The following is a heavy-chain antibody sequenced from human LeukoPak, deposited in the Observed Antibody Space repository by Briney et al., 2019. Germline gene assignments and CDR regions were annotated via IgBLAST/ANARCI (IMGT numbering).Heavy chain of an antibody. Sequence: ASVKVSCKASGYTFTGYYMHWVRQAPGQGLEWMGRINPNSGGTNYAQKFQGGVTMTRDTSISTAYMELSRLRSDDTAVYYCARDRRYYDSSGYYYFDYWGQGTLVTVSS. CDR1: GYTFTGYY. CDR2: INPNSGGT. D-gene: IGHD3-22*01. J-gene: IGHJ4*02. CDR3: ARDRRYYDSSGYYYFDY. V-gene: IGHV1-2*06.